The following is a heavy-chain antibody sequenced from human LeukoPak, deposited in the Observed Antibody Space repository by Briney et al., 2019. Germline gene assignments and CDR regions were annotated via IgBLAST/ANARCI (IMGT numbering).Heavy chain of an antibody. J-gene: IGHJ6*03. CDR2: INHSGST. V-gene: IGHV4-34*01. Sequence: SETLSLTCAVYGGSFSSYYWSWIRQPPGKGLEWIGEINHSGSTNYNPSLKSRVTISVDTSKNQFSLRLSSVTAADTAVYYCARGVMAPVYYYYYYMDVWGKGTTVTVSS. D-gene: IGHD5-24*01. CDR3: ARGVMAPVYYYYYYMDV. CDR1: GGSFSSYY.